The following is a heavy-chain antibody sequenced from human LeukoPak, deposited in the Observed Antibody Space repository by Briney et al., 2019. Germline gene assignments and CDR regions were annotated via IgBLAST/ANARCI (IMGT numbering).Heavy chain of an antibody. CDR1: GYIFTSYW. CDR2: IYPGDSDT. J-gene: IGHJ4*02. D-gene: IGHD3-10*01. V-gene: IGHV5-51*01. CDR3: ARLSYYYGSGSYLRY. Sequence: LGESLQTSCQGSGYIFTSYWIGWARQVPGKGLEWRGIIYPGDSDTRYSPSFQGQVTISADKSISTAYLQWSSLKASDTAMYYCARLSYYYGSGSYLRYWGQGTLVTVSS.